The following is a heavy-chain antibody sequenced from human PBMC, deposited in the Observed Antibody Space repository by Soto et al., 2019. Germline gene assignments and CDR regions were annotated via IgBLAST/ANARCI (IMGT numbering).Heavy chain of an antibody. V-gene: IGHV1-18*01. CDR2: ISAYNGNT. D-gene: IGHD6-13*01. CDR3: ARERAAAGLGYYYFGMDV. Sequence: QVQLVQSGAEVKKPGASVKVSCKASGYTFTSYGISWVRQAPGQGLEWMGWISAYNGNTNYAQKLQGRVTMTTDTSKSTAYMELRSPRSDDTAVYYCARERAAAGLGYYYFGMDVWGQGTTVTVSS. J-gene: IGHJ6*02. CDR1: GYTFTSYG.